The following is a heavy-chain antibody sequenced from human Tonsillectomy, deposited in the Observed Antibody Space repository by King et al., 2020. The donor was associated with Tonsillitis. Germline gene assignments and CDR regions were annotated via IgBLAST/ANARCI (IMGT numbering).Heavy chain of an antibody. Sequence: QLQESGPGVVKPSETLSLSCTVSGGSISSSDHYWAWIRQPPGKGLEWIGYMYYSGTILYNPSLKGRITISGGTAENRFSLKLSSVTAADTAVYFCARYVSGSFDYWGQGALVTVSS. D-gene: IGHD6-25*01. CDR3: ARYVSGSFDY. J-gene: IGHJ4*02. CDR1: GGSISSSDHY. V-gene: IGHV4-39*01. CDR2: MYYSGTI.